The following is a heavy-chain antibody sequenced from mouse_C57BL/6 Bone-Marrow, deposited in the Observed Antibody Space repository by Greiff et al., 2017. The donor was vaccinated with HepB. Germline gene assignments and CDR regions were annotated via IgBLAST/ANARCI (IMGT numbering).Heavy chain of an antibody. J-gene: IGHJ2*01. CDR1: GYTFTDYN. D-gene: IGHD1-1*01. Sequence: EVQLVESGPELVKPGASVKIPCKASGYTFTDYNMDWVKQSHGKSLEWIGDINPNNGGTIYNQKFKGKATLTVDKSSSTAYMELRSLTSEDTAVYYCARSGAGSYYFDYWGQGTTLTVSS. V-gene: IGHV1-18*01. CDR3: ARSGAGSYYFDY. CDR2: INPNNGGT.